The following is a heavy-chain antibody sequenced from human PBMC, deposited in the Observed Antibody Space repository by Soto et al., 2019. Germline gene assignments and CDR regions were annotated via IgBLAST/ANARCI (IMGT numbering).Heavy chain of an antibody. CDR3: ASLYDFWSGYPPADYYYYMDV. CDR1: SGSISSSNW. CDR2: IYHSGST. V-gene: IGHV4-4*02. J-gene: IGHJ6*03. Sequence: SETLSLTCAVSSGSISSSNWWSWVRQPPGKGLGWIGEIYHSGSTNYNPSLKSRVTISVDKSKNQFSLKLSSVTTADTAVYYCASLYDFWSGYPPADYYYYMDVWGKGTTVTVSS. D-gene: IGHD3-3*01.